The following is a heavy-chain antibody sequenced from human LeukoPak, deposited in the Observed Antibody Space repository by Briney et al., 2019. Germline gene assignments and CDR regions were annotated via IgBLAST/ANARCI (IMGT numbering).Heavy chain of an antibody. CDR3: ARDISGRHWLINLAY. CDR1: GYTFTQYG. V-gene: IGHV7-4-1*02. CDR2: INTQTANP. Sequence: GASVKVSCKASGYTFTQYGVTWVRQTPGQGLEWMGWINTQTANPTYAQDFAGRFVFSLDTSVSTAYLQINSLKADDTAVYYCARDISGRHWLINLAYWGQGSLVTVSS. D-gene: IGHD6-19*01. J-gene: IGHJ4*02.